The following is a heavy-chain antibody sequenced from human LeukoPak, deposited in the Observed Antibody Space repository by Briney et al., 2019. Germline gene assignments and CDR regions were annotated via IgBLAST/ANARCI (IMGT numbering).Heavy chain of an antibody. CDR1: GGSISSYY. V-gene: IGHV4-59*01. D-gene: IGHD3-10*01. J-gene: IGHJ6*04. Sequence: SETLSLTCTVSGGSISSYYWSWIRQPPGKGLEWIGYIYYSGSTNYNPSLKSRVTISVDTSKNQFSLTLSSVTAADTAAYYCARDRRGSGSYYDYYYYGMDVWGKGTTVTVSS. CDR2: IYYSGST. CDR3: ARDRRGSGSYYDYYYYGMDV.